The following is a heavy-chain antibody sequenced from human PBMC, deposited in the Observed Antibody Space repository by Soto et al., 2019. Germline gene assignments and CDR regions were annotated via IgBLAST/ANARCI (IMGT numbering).Heavy chain of an antibody. CDR2: ISSSSSTI. V-gene: IGHV3-48*02. Sequence: EVQLVESGGGLVQPGGSLRLSCAASGFTFSSYSMNWVRQAPGKGLEWVSYISSSSSTICYADSVKGRFTISRDNAKNSLYLQMNSLRDEDTAVYYCARDPDYYGSGSYYNPFDYWGQGTLVTVSS. CDR3: ARDPDYYGSGSYYNPFDY. D-gene: IGHD3-10*01. J-gene: IGHJ4*02. CDR1: GFTFSSYS.